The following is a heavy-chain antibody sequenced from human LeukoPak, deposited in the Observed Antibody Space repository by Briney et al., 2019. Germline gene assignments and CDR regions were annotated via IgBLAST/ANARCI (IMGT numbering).Heavy chain of an antibody. V-gene: IGHV4-59*01. CDR1: GGSISSYY. CDR2: IYYSGST. J-gene: IGHJ4*02. D-gene: IGHD2-2*01. CDR3: ARRRLDCSSTSCYGYHYIDY. Sequence: KPSETLSLTCTVSGGSISSYYWSWIRQPPGKGLEWIGYIYYSGSTNYNPSLKSRVTISVDTSKNQFSLKLSSVTAADTAVYYCARRRLDCSSTSCYGYHYIDYWGQGTLVTVSS.